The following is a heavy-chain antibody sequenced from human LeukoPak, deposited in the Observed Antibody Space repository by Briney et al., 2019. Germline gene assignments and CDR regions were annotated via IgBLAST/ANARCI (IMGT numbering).Heavy chain of an antibody. D-gene: IGHD2-2*01. V-gene: IGHV3-23*01. CDR2: ISGSGGST. J-gene: IGHJ4*02. CDR1: GFTFSSYA. CDR3: AKRLYCSTTTCYGFDY. Sequence: GGSLRLSCAASGFTFSSYAMSWVRQAPGKGLEWVSAISGSGGSTYYADSVKGRFTISRDNSKNTLYLQMNSLTAEDTAVYYCAKRLYCSTTTCYGFDYWGQGTLVTVSS.